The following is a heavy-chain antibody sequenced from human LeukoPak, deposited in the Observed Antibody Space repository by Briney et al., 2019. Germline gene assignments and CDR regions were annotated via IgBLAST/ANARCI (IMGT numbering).Heavy chain of an antibody. J-gene: IGHJ6*02. CDR1: GGSISSGSYY. Sequence: PSQTLSLTCTVSGGSISSGSYYWSWTRQPAGKGLEWIGRIYTSGSTNYNPSLKSRVTISVDTSKNQFSLKLSSVTAADTAVYYCARLPMVRGVIITDYYYGMDVWGQGTTVTVSS. V-gene: IGHV4-61*02. CDR3: ARLPMVRGVIITDYYYGMDV. D-gene: IGHD3-10*01. CDR2: IYTSGST.